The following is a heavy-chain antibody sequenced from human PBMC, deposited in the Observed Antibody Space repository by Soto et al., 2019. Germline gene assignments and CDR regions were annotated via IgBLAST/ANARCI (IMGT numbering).Heavy chain of an antibody. CDR1: GYVFPDFD. CDR3: ARGLPGGGPRDF. Sequence: QVHLVQSGPEVKKAGASMKVSCRASGYVFPDFDIHWVRQAPGQGLAWMGWMNPNRGYTRYSSEFEGRVSMTKDIHKTAAYLGVTGLRRDDTAIYFWARGLPGGGPRDFGAQGTPVTVSS. CDR2: MNPNRGYT. V-gene: IGHV1-8*01. D-gene: IGHD3-16*01. J-gene: IGHJ4*02.